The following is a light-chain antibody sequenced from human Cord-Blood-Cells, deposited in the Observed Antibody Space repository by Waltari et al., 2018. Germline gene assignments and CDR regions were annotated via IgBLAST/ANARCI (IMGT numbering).Light chain of an antibody. J-gene: IGLJ3*02. CDR1: SSNIGAGYD. CDR2: GNS. CDR3: QSYDSSLSGSV. Sequence: QSVLTQPPSVSGAPGQRVTISCTGSSSNIGAGYDVHWYQQLPGTAPKLLIYGNSKRPSGFPDRFSGSKPGTSASLAITGLQAEDEADYYCQSYDSSLSGSVFGGGTKLTVL. V-gene: IGLV1-40*01.